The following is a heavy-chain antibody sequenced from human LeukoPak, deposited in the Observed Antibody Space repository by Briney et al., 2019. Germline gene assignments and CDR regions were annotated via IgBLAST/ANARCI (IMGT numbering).Heavy chain of an antibody. CDR2: IYHSGST. D-gene: IGHD3-22*01. V-gene: IGHV4-59*08. CDR3: AKHSFDSGDYFDV. CDR1: VGCLSRQY. J-gene: IGHJ4*02. Sequence: PSDTLSLTCSLSVGCLSRQYGRWIRQPPGGALEGIGFIYHSGSTNYNPSLKSRVTISVDTSTNQFSLKMKSVTAADTAVYYCAKHSFDSGDYFDVWGQGTLVTVSS.